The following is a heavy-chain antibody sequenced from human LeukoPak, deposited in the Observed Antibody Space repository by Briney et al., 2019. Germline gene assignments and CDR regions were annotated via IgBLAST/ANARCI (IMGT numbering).Heavy chain of an antibody. J-gene: IGHJ4*02. Sequence: ASVKVSCKASGYTFTSYDINWVQQATGQGLEWMGWMNPNSGNTGYAQKFQGRVTITRNTSISTAYMELSSLRSEDTAVYYCARAYYDFWSGYYYFDYWGQGTLVTVSS. V-gene: IGHV1-8*03. CDR2: MNPNSGNT. D-gene: IGHD3-3*01. CDR3: ARAYYDFWSGYYYFDY. CDR1: GYTFTSYD.